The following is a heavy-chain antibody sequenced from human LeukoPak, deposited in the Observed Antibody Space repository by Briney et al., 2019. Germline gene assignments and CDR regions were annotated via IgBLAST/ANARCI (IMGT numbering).Heavy chain of an antibody. CDR1: GFTFSSYS. Sequence: MTGGSLRLSCAASGFTFSSYSMNWVRQAPGKGLEWVSSISSSSSYIYYADSVEGRFTISRDNAKNSLYLQMNSLRAEDTAVYYCARSPTTVTTHFDYWGQGTLVTVSS. D-gene: IGHD4-11*01. CDR2: ISSSSSYI. V-gene: IGHV3-21*01. CDR3: ARSPTTVTTHFDY. J-gene: IGHJ4*02.